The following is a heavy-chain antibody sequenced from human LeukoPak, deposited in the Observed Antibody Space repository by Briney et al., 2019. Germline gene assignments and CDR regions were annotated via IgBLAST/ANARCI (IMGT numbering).Heavy chain of an antibody. J-gene: IGHJ4*02. D-gene: IGHD3-22*01. V-gene: IGHV3-30*18. Sequence: AGRSLRLYCAASGFTFSSYGMHWVRQAPGKGLEWVAVISYDGSNKYYADSVKGRFTISRDNSKNTLYLQMNSLRAEDTAVYYCAKDHDDSSGYPPIDYWGQGTLVTVSS. CDR3: AKDHDDSSGYPPIDY. CDR2: ISYDGSNK. CDR1: GFTFSSYG.